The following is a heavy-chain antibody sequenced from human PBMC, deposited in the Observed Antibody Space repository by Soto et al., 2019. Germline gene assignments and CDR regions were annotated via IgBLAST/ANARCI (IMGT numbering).Heavy chain of an antibody. V-gene: IGHV4-30-4*01. J-gene: IGHJ2*01. CDR1: GGSISSGDYY. CDR3: ARDRDDCSGGSCYTYWYFDL. D-gene: IGHD2-15*01. CDR2: IYYSGST. Sequence: QVQLQESGPGLVKPSQTLSLTCTVSGGSISSGDYYWSWIRQPPGKGLEWIGYIYYSGSTYYNPSLTSRVTISVDTSKNQFSLKLSSVTAADTAVYYCARDRDDCSGGSCYTYWYFDLWGRGTLVTVSS.